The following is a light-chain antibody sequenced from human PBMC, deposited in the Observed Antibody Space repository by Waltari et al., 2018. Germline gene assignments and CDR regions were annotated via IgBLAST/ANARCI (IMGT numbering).Light chain of an antibody. Sequence: EIVFTQSPATLSLSPGERATLSCRASQSVSSSLAWYQQKPGQATRLLIYGASSRATGIPDRVSGSGSGTDFTLTISSLEPEDFAVYYCQQYSNWWTFGQGTKVEIK. CDR1: QSVSSS. CDR2: GAS. V-gene: IGKV3-15*01. J-gene: IGKJ1*01. CDR3: QQYSNWWT.